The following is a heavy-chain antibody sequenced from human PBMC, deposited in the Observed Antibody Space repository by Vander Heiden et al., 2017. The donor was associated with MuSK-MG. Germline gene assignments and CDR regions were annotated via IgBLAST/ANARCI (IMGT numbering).Heavy chain of an antibody. J-gene: IGHJ4*02. CDR3: AKSLSDYGGNSGRVY. CDR1: AFTFSSYS. V-gene: IGHV3-21*01. Sequence: EVQPVESGGGLVKPGGSLRLSCAASAFTFSSYSMNWVRQAPGKGLEWVSSISSSSSYIYYADSVKGRFTVSRDNAKNSLYLQMNSLRVEDTAVYYCAKSLSDYGGNSGRVYWGQGTLVTVSS. D-gene: IGHD4-17*01. CDR2: ISSSSSYI.